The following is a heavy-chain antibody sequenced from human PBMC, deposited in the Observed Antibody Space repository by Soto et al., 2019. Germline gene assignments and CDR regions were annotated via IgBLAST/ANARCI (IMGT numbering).Heavy chain of an antibody. V-gene: IGHV1-18*01. CDR2: ISAYNGNA. CDR3: TTITPYYYDSSGYPPPNYGMDV. Sequence: ASVEVSCKASGYTFTSYGISWVRQAPGQRLEWMGWISAYNGNANYAQKLQGRGTMTTDTSTSTAYMELRSLRSDDTAVYYCTTITPYYYDSSGYPPPNYGMDVWGQGTTVTVSS. D-gene: IGHD3-22*01. J-gene: IGHJ6*02. CDR1: GYTFTSYG.